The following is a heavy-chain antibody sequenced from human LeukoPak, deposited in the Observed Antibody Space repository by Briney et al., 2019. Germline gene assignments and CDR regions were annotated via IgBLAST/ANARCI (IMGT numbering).Heavy chain of an antibody. D-gene: IGHD3-22*01. J-gene: IGHJ4*02. CDR1: GFTFSSYV. V-gene: IGHV3-23*01. Sequence: GGSLRLSCAASGFTFSSYVMSWVRQAPGKGLEWVSAISGSGGSTYYADSVKGRFTISRDNSKNTLYLQMNSLRAEDTAVYYCAKVPGVMVITYFDYWGQGTLVTVSS. CDR3: AKVPGVMVITYFDY. CDR2: ISGSGGST.